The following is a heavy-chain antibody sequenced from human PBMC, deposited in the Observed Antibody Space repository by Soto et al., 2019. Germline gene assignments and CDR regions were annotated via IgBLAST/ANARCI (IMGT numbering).Heavy chain of an antibody. CDR2: IYYSGST. J-gene: IGHJ4*02. Sequence: SETLSLTCTVSGGSIGSYYLSWIRQPPGKSLEWIGYIYYSGSTNYNPSLKSRVTISVDTSVNQFSLKLSSVTAADTAVYYCATLYGSGWYVYWGQGTLVTVSS. CDR1: GGSIGSYY. D-gene: IGHD6-19*01. V-gene: IGHV4-59*01. CDR3: ATLYGSGWYVY.